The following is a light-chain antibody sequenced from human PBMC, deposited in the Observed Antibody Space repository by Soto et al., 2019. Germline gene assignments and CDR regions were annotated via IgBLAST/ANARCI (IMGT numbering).Light chain of an antibody. V-gene: IGLV1-44*01. CDR3: AAWDDRLNGPL. CDR1: YSNIGGNT. CDR2: NDN. Sequence: QSVLTQPPSASGTPGQRVTISCSGGYSNIGGNTVNWYQQVPGTAPKLLIYNDNRRPSGVPDRFSGSKSGTSASLAISGLQSEDEADYSCAAWDDRLNGPLFGGGTQLTVL. J-gene: IGLJ2*01.